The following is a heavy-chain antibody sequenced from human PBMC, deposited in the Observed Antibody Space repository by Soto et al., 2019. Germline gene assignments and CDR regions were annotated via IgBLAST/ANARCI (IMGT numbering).Heavy chain of an antibody. CDR3: AHGGIAAAGTGWFDP. V-gene: IGHV2-5*02. Sequence: SGPTLVKPTQTLTLTCTFSGFSLSTSGVGVGWIRQPPGKALEWLALIYWDDDKRYSPSLKSRLTTTKETSKNQVVLTMTNMDPVDTATYYCAHGGIAAAGTGWFDPWGQGTLVTVSS. CDR1: GFSLSTSGVG. CDR2: IYWDDDK. D-gene: IGHD6-13*01. J-gene: IGHJ5*02.